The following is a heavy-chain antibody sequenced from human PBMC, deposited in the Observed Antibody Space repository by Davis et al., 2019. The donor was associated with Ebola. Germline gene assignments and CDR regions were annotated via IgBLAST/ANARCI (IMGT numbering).Heavy chain of an antibody. D-gene: IGHD5-12*01. CDR2: ISGSGGST. CDR1: GFTFSSYA. CDR3: ARGALGYSGYLQRYYFDY. Sequence: GESLKISCAASGFTFSSYAMSWVRQAPGKGLEWVSAISGSGGSTYYADSVKGRFTISRDNSKNTLYLQMNSLRAEDTAVYYCARGALGYSGYLQRYYFDYWGQGTLVTVSS. J-gene: IGHJ4*02. V-gene: IGHV3-23*01.